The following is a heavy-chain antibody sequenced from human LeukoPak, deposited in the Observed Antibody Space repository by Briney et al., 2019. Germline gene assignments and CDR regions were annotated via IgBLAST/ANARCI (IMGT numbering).Heavy chain of an antibody. CDR1: GFSVSDSY. D-gene: IGHD2/OR15-2a*01. Sequence: GGSLRLSCAALGFSVSDSYMSWVRQAPGKGLEWVSILYSGGDTYYSASVRGRFTISRDNSKNTLYLQTNTLSAADTAVYFCARGENYYFHTDVWGKGATVTVSS. J-gene: IGHJ6*03. CDR3: ARGENYYFHTDV. V-gene: IGHV3-66*02. CDR2: LYSGGDT.